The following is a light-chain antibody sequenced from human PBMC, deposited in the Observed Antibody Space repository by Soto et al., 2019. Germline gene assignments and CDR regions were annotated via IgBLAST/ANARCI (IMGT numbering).Light chain of an antibody. CDR1: QSVTSTY. J-gene: IGKJ3*01. Sequence: EIVLTQSPGTLSLSPGERVTLSCSASQSVTSTYLAWYQQKPGQAPRLLIYDASTRATGIPDRFSGSGSGTDFTLTISRLEPEDFAVYYCQQYGRSPGLLTFGPGTKVDIK. CDR3: QQYGRSPGLLT. V-gene: IGKV3-20*01. CDR2: DAS.